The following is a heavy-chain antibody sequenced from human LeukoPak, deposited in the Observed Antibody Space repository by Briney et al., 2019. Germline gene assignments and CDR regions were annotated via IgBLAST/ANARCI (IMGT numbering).Heavy chain of an antibody. V-gene: IGHV3-7*01. D-gene: IGHD2-8*02. J-gene: IGHJ4*02. CDR2: IKQDGSEK. CDR3: ARAPATNEWRCMDY. CDR1: GFTFSNYW. Sequence: GGSLRLSCAASGFTFSNYWMGGVGQAPGKGLEWVANIKQDGSEKRYVDPVEGRFTISRDNAKNSLYLQMNSLRAEDTAVYYCARAPATNEWRCMDYWGQGTLVTVSS.